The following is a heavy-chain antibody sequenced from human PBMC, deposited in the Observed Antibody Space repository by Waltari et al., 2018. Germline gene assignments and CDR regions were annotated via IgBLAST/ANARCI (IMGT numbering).Heavy chain of an antibody. Sequence: EVQLLESGGGLVQPGGSLRLSCAASGFTFSSYAMSWVRQDPAKGLEWFSVLYSCGSTYYADSGQCRFTISRHNSNTTLYRQMNGLGAEDTAAYYCAKDRGSTSCFDYWGQGTLVTVS. CDR3: AKDRGSTSCFDY. V-gene: IGHV3-23*03. CDR2: LYSCGST. J-gene: IGHJ4*02. D-gene: IGHD2-2*01. CDR1: GFTFSSYA.